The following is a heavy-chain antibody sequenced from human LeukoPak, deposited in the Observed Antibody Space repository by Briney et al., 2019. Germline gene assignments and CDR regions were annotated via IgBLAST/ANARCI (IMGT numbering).Heavy chain of an antibody. D-gene: IGHD3-9*01. CDR2: INAGNGKA. Sequence: ASGKVSCKASGYIFTNYAIHWVRQAPGQRLEWMGWINAGNGKANYSQKFRGRVTLTRDTSASTAYMELSSLRSEDTAVYYCARGYYDLLTGHVVTYYFDYWGQGTLVTVSS. J-gene: IGHJ4*02. CDR3: ARGYYDLLTGHVVTYYFDY. CDR1: GYIFTNYA. V-gene: IGHV1-3*01.